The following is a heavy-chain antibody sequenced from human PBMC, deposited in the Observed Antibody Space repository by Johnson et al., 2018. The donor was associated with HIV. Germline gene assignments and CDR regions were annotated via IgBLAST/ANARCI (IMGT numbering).Heavy chain of an antibody. CDR3: ATLVGVIITPHAFDI. D-gene: IGHD3-10*01. CDR2: ISHDGSNK. J-gene: IGHJ3*02. CDR1: GFTFSSYD. V-gene: IGHV3-30*14. Sequence: QVQLVESGGGLVQPGGSLRLSCAASGFTFSSYDMHWVRQATGKGLEWVAVISHDGSNKYYADSVRRRFTISRDNSKNTLCLQTNSLRVEDTAVYYCATLVGVIITPHAFDIWGQGTMVTVSS.